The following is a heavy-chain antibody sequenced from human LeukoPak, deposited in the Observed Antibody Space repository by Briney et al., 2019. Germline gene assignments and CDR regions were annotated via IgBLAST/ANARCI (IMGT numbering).Heavy chain of an antibody. CDR3: ARLVTYYYGSGSHYFDY. V-gene: IGHV4-59*08. CDR2: IYYSGST. J-gene: IGHJ4*02. Sequence: SETLSLTCTVSGGSISSYYWSWIRQPPGKGREWIGYIYYSGSTNYNPSLKSRVTISVDTSMNQFSLKLSSVTAADTAVYYCARLVTYYYGSGSHYFDYWGQGTLVTVSS. D-gene: IGHD3-10*01. CDR1: GGSISSYY.